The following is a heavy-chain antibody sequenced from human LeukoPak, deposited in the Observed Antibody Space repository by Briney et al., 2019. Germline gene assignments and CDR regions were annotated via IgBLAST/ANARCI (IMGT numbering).Heavy chain of an antibody. CDR1: GLSFSNFG. Sequence: GGSLRLSCAASGLSFSNFGMNWVRQAPGKGLEWVAVISYDGSNKYYADSVKGRFTISRDNSKNTLYLQMNSLRAEDTAVYYCAKVYATYYYDSSGYSDAFDIWGQGTMVTVSS. D-gene: IGHD3-22*01. CDR3: AKVYATYYYDSSGYSDAFDI. J-gene: IGHJ3*02. CDR2: ISYDGSNK. V-gene: IGHV3-30*18.